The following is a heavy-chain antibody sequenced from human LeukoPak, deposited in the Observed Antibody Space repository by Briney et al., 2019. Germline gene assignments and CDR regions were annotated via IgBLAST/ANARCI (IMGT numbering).Heavy chain of an antibody. J-gene: IGHJ3*02. Sequence: AGGSLRLSCAASGFTFSSYWMSWVRQAPGKGLEWVANIKQDGSEKYYVDSVKGRFTVSRDNAKNSLYLQMNSLRAEATAVYYCARDPTDDAFDIWGQGTMVTVSS. CDR1: GFTFSSYW. D-gene: IGHD4-17*01. V-gene: IGHV3-7*04. CDR3: ARDPTDDAFDI. CDR2: IKQDGSEK.